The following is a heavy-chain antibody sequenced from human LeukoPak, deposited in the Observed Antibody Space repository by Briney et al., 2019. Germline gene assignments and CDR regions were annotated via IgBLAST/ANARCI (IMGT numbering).Heavy chain of an antibody. D-gene: IGHD3-22*01. CDR2: IHTSGST. J-gene: IGHJ4*02. V-gene: IGHV4-4*07. CDR1: GGSISSYY. CDR3: ARERNYYDSSGWLDY. Sequence: SETLSLTCTVSGGSISSYYWSWIRQPAGKGLEWIGRIHTSGSTNYNPSLKSRVTMSVDTSKNQFSLKLSSVTAADTAVYYCARERNYYDSSGWLDYWGQGTLVTVSS.